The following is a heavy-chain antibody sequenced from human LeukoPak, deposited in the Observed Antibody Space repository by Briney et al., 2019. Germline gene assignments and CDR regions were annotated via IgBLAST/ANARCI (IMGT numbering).Heavy chain of an antibody. Sequence: SVNVSCKASGGTFSSYAISWVRQAPGQGLEWMGGIIPIFGTANYAQKFQGRVTITADESTSTAYMELSSLRSEDTAVYYCARVGSSWYGNYYYYMDVWGKGTTVTVSS. J-gene: IGHJ6*03. CDR1: GGTFSSYA. CDR3: ARVGSSWYGNYYYYMDV. D-gene: IGHD6-13*01. V-gene: IGHV1-69*01. CDR2: IIPIFGTA.